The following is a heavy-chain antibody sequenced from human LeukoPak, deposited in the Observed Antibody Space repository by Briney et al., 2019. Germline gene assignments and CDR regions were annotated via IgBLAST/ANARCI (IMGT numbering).Heavy chain of an antibody. Sequence: SETLSLTCAVSGGSISSGGYSCSWIRQPPGKGLEWIGYIYHSGSTYYNPSLKSRVTISVDRSKNQFSLKLSSVTAADTAVYYCARSRGYSGYDAFDYWGQGTLVTVSS. V-gene: IGHV4-30-2*01. CDR2: IYHSGST. J-gene: IGHJ4*02. D-gene: IGHD5-12*01. CDR1: GGSISSGGYS. CDR3: ARSRGYSGYDAFDY.